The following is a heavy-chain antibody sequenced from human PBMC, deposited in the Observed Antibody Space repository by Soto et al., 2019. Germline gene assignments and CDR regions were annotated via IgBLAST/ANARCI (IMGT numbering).Heavy chain of an antibody. D-gene: IGHD3-3*01. CDR3: ARIKLVEWFFINVDVYDMDV. CDR1: GFSLSDYA. J-gene: IGHJ6*02. CDR2: ISSDSRTI. Sequence: GGSLRLSCVASGFSLSDYAVNWVRQAPGKGLKRASFISSDSRTIYYADSVEGRFTVSRDNARNSVSLQMDSLRDEDAAVYYCARIKLVEWFFINVDVYDMDVWGQGTPVTVSS. V-gene: IGHV3-48*02.